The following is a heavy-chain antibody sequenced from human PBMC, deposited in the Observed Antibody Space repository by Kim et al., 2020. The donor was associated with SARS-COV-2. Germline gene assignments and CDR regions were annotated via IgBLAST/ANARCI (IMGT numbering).Heavy chain of an antibody. J-gene: IGHJ2*01. D-gene: IGHD6-19*01. CDR3: AKDLTHSVAGTYWYFDL. CDR2: ISYDGSNK. Sequence: GGSLRLSCAASGFTFSSYGMHWVRQAPGKGLEWVAVISYDGSNKYYAYSVKGRFTISRDNSKNTLYLQMNSLRAEDTAVYYCAKDLTHSVAGTYWYFDLWGRGTLVTVSS. V-gene: IGHV3-30*18. CDR1: GFTFSSYG.